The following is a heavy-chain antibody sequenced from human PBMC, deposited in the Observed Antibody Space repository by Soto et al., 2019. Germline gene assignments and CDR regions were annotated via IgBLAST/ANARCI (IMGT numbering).Heavy chain of an antibody. CDR2: ISYDGSNI. CDR3: AKRGFCGVGRCYSFHYVY. D-gene: IGHD2-15*01. Sequence: GGSLRLSCAASGFTFHSHGMHWVRQAPGKGLEWVALISYDGSNIHYVDSVKGRFTISRDNSKNTLYLQMNSLRPEDTAVYYCAKRGFCGVGRCYSFHYVYCGPGTLVSVS. J-gene: IGHJ4*02. V-gene: IGHV3-30*18. CDR1: GFTFHSHG.